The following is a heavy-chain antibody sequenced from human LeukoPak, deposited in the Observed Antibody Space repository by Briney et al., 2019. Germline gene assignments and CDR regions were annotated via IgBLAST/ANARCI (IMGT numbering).Heavy chain of an antibody. D-gene: IGHD3-16*01. CDR3: AKDIKGRGNGAFDI. CDR1: GFTFDDYA. Sequence: PGGSLRLSCAASGFTFDDYAMHWVRQAPGKGLEWVSGISWNSGSIGYADSVKGRFTISRDNAKNSLYLQMNSLRAEDTALYYCAKDIKGRGNGAFDIWGQGTMVTVSS. CDR2: ISWNSGSI. V-gene: IGHV3-9*01. J-gene: IGHJ3*02.